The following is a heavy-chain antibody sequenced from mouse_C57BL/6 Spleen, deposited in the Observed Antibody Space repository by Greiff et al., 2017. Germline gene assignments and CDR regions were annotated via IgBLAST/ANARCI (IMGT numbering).Heavy chain of an antibody. V-gene: IGHV1-76*01. CDR3: ASRLDDYESYFDY. Sequence: VQLQQSGAELVRPGASVKLSCKASGYTFTDYYINWVKQRPGQGLEWIARIYPGNGNTYYNEKFKGKATLPVEKSSSTAYMQLSSLTSEDSAVYVGASRLDDYESYFDYWGQGTTRTVSS. CDR1: GYTFTDYY. CDR2: IYPGNGNT. D-gene: IGHD2-4*01. J-gene: IGHJ2*01.